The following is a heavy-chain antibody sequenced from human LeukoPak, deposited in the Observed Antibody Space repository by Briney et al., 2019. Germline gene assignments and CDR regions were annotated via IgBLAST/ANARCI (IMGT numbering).Heavy chain of an antibody. D-gene: IGHD2-2*02. Sequence: ASVKVSCKASGYTFTSYEINWVRQAAGQGLEWMGWMNPNSGNTGYAQKFQGRVTMTRNTSISTAYMELSSLRSEDTAVYYCARGRRGTAAIHYWGQGTLVTVSS. CDR2: MNPNSGNT. J-gene: IGHJ4*02. CDR1: GYTFTSYE. CDR3: ARGRRGTAAIHY. V-gene: IGHV1-8*01.